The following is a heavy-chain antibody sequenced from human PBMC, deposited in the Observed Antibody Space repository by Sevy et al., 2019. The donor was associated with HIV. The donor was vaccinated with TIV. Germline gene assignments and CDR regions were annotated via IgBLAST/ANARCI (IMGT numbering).Heavy chain of an antibody. Sequence: GGSLRLSCAASGFTLDSYSMSWVRQVPGKGLEWVSSIIWNGGSKTYADSVKGRFIISRDNGKNSLYLQMNSLRAEDTALYFCAREKSCGGACYHFDYWGQGTLVTVSS. V-gene: IGHV3-20*04. CDR1: GFTLDSYS. CDR3: AREKSCGGACYHFDY. D-gene: IGHD2-21*02. J-gene: IGHJ4*02. CDR2: IIWNGGSK.